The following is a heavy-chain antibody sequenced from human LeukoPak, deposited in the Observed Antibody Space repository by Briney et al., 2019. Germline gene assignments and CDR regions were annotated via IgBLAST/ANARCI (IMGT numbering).Heavy chain of an antibody. V-gene: IGHV3-21*01. CDR3: ARGIRGYCSSTSCYPFDP. CDR2: IRSSSSYI. D-gene: IGHD2-2*01. CDR1: GFTFSSYS. Sequence: GGSLRLSCAASGFTFSSYSMNWVRQAPGKGLEWVSFIRSSSSYIYYADSVKGRFTISRDNAKNSLYLQMNSLRAEDTAVYYCARGIRGYCSSTSCYPFDPWGQGTLVTVSS. J-gene: IGHJ5*02.